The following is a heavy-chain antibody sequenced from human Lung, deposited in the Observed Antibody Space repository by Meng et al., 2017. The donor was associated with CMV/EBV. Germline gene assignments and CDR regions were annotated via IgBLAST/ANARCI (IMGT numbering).Heavy chain of an antibody. CDR1: GFTFSNAW. D-gene: IGHD3-10*01. Sequence: SCSASGFTFSNAWMSWVRQAPGKGLEWVGRIKRKNDGGTTDYAAPVKGRFTISRDESKNTLYLQMNSLKTEDTAVYYCTTSIRITMVRGVSFRDVWGQGTTVTVSS. CDR2: IKRKNDGGTT. V-gene: IGHV3-15*01. CDR3: TTSIRITMVRGVSFRDV. J-gene: IGHJ6*02.